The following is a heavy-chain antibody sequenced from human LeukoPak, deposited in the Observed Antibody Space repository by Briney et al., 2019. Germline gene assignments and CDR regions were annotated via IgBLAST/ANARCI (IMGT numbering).Heavy chain of an antibody. Sequence: SETLSLTCAVSGGSISSSSYYWGWIRQPPGKGLEWIGSVYYRGNTYYNPSLKSRVTISVDTSKNQFSLKLSSVTAADTAVYYCARVSPKARTGYYPLYYYYYMDVWGKGTTVTISS. CDR2: VYYRGNT. CDR1: GGSISSSSYY. CDR3: ARVSPKARTGYYPLYYYYYMDV. D-gene: IGHD3/OR15-3a*01. J-gene: IGHJ6*03. V-gene: IGHV4-39*07.